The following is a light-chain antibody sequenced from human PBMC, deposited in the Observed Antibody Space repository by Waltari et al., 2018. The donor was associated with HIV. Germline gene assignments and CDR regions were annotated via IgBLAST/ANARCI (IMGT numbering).Light chain of an antibody. V-gene: IGKV3-15*01. CDR2: GAF. Sequence: EIVMTQSPATLSVSPGDRATLSCRASQSVSSNLAWYQQRPGQAPRLLIFGAFTRATGIPSRFSGSGSGTEFSLNISSLQSEDFAVYYCQQYNSWPPAWTFGQGTNVEIK. CDR1: QSVSSN. J-gene: IGKJ1*01. CDR3: QQYNSWPPAWT.